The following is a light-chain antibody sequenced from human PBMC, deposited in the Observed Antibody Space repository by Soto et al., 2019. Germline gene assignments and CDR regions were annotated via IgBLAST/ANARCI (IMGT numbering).Light chain of an antibody. J-gene: IGLJ3*02. V-gene: IGLV1-40*01. CDR3: QSYDRSLSGWV. CDR1: GSNIGADYA. CDR2: DNS. Sequence: QSVLTQPPSVSGAPGQRVTISCTGSGSNIGADYAVHWYQQLPGTVPKLLICDNSNRPSGVPDRFSGSKSGTSASLAITGLQAADEADYYCQSYDRSLSGWVFGGGTKLTVL.